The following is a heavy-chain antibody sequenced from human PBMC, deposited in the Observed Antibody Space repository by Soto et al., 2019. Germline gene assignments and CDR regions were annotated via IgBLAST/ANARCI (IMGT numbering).Heavy chain of an antibody. J-gene: IGHJ4*02. D-gene: IGHD4-17*01. V-gene: IGHV4-39*01. Sequence: QLQLQESGPGLVKPSETLSLTCTVSGGSISSSSYYWGWIRQPPGKGLEWIGSIYYSGSTYYNPSLKSRVTISVDTSKNQFSLKLSSVTAADTAVYYCARLDYGGNSAASYFDYWGQGTLVTVSS. CDR2: IYYSGST. CDR3: ARLDYGGNSAASYFDY. CDR1: GGSISSSSYY.